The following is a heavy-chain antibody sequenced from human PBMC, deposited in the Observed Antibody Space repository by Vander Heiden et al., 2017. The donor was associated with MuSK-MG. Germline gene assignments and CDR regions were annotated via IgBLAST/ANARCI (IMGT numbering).Heavy chain of an antibody. V-gene: IGHV4-38-2*02. CDR1: GYSISSGYY. J-gene: IGHJ4*02. Sequence: QVQLQESGPGLVKPSETLSLTCTVSGYSISSGYYWGWIRQPPGKGLEWIGNIYHSGSTSYNLSLRGRVTISVDTSKNQFSLKLSSVTAADTAVYYCARHLGYGNNWSPIDYWGQGTLVTVSS. D-gene: IGHD6-13*01. CDR2: IYHSGST. CDR3: ARHLGYGNNWSPIDY.